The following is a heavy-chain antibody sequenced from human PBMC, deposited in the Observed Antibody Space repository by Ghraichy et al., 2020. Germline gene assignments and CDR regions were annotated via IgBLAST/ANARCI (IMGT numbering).Heavy chain of an antibody. Sequence: GALNISCAASGFTFSSYSMNWVRQAPGKGLEWVSSISSSSSYIYYADSVKGRFTISRDNAKNSLYLQMNSLRAEDTAVYYCARAAARSYYFDYWGQGTLVTVSS. D-gene: IGHD6-13*01. V-gene: IGHV3-21*01. CDR3: ARAAARSYYFDY. CDR2: ISSSSSYI. J-gene: IGHJ4*02. CDR1: GFTFSSYS.